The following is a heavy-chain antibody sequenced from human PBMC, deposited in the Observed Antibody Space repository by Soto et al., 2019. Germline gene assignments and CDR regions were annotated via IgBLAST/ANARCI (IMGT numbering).Heavy chain of an antibody. Sequence: VGSVRLSCISSGFTFRTYTMNWVRQAPGKGLEWVSGIRGFSPYTFYAESVRGRFTISRDNAKNSLFLQMDSLRAEDTAVYYCARDRGYDAHDYYYNAMDVWGQGTTVTVSS. J-gene: IGHJ6*02. V-gene: IGHV3-21*01. CDR3: ARDRGYDAHDYYYNAMDV. CDR2: IRGFSPYT. D-gene: IGHD3-10*01. CDR1: GFTFRTYT.